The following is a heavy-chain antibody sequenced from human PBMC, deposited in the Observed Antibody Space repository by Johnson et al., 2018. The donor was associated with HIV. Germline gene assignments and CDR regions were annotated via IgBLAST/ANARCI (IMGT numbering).Heavy chain of an antibody. CDR3: AREWLYGFDI. Sequence: QVQLVESGGGVVQPGRSLRLSCAASGFTFSNHALHWVRQAPGKGLEWVASISYDGSNKYYADSVKGRFTISRDNSKNTLYLQMNSLRAEDTAVYYCAREWLYGFDIWGQGTMVTVSS. V-gene: IGHV3-30*04. D-gene: IGHD5-24*01. J-gene: IGHJ3*02. CDR2: ISYDGSNK. CDR1: GFTFSNHA.